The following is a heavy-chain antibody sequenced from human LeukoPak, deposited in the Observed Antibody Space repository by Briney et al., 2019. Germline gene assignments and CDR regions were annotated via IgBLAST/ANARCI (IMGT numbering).Heavy chain of an antibody. CDR3: ASRRDVRGVRSRWFDP. J-gene: IGHJ5*02. CDR1: GGSFSGYY. CDR2: INHSGST. Sequence: SETLSLTCAVYGGSFSGYYWSWIRQPPGKGLEWIGEINHSGSTNYNPSLKSRVTISVDASKNQLSLKLSSVTAADTAVYYCASRRDVRGVRSRWFDPWGQGTLVTVSA. D-gene: IGHD3-10*01. V-gene: IGHV4-34*01.